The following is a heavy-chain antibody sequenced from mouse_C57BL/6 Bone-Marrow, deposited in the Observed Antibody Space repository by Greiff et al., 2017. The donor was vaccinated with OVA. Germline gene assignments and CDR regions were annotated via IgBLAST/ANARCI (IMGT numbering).Heavy chain of an antibody. CDR2: IRSKSNNYAT. Sequence: EVKVEESGGGLVQPKGSLKLSCAASGFSFNTYAMNWVRQAPGKGLEWVARIRSKSNNYATYYADSVKDRFTISRDDSESMLYLQMNNLKTEDTAMYYCVRHFYAMDYWGQGTSVTVSS. V-gene: IGHV10-1*01. CDR3: VRHFYAMDY. J-gene: IGHJ4*01. CDR1: GFSFNTYA.